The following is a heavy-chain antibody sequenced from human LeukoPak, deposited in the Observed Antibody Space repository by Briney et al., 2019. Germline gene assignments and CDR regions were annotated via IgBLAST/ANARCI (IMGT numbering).Heavy chain of an antibody. Sequence: GRSLRLPCAASGFTFSSYAMPWVRQAPGKGLEWVAVISYDGSNKYYADSVKGRFTISRDNSKNTLYLQMNSLRAEDTAVYYCASTGSPTGNWFDPWGQGTLVTVSS. CDR1: GFTFSSYA. V-gene: IGHV3-30-3*01. CDR2: ISYDGSNK. D-gene: IGHD1-14*01. J-gene: IGHJ5*02. CDR3: ASTGSPTGNWFDP.